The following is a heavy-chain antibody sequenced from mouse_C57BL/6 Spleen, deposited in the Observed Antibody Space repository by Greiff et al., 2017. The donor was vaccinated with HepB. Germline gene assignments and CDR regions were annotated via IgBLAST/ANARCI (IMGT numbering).Heavy chain of an antibody. Sequence: VQLQESGAELVKPGASVKLSCKASGYTFTSYWMQWVKQRPGQGLEWIEEIDPSDSYTNYNQKFKGKATLTVDTSSSTAYMQLSSLTSEDSAVYYCARWAQATDWGQGTTLTVSS. CDR2: IDPSDSYT. CDR3: ARWAQATD. V-gene: IGHV1-50*01. J-gene: IGHJ2*01. D-gene: IGHD3-2*02. CDR1: GYTFTSYW.